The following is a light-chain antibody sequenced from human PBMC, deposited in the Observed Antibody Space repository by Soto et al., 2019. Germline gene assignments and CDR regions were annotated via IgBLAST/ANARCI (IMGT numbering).Light chain of an antibody. Sequence: DIQMTQSPSSLSASVGDRVTITCRASQGISNYVAWYQQKPGKVPTLLIYEASTLQSGVPSRFSGRGSGTDFTLTISSLQPEDVATYFCQNYNSAPYAFGQVTKLEIK. J-gene: IGKJ2*01. CDR1: QGISNY. CDR2: EAS. V-gene: IGKV1-27*01. CDR3: QNYNSAPYA.